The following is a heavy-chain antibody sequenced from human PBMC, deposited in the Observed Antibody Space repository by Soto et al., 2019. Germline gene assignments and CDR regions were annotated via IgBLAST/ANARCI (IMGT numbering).Heavy chain of an antibody. CDR1: GFTVSSNY. CDR2: IYSGGST. Sequence: PGGSLRLSCAASGFTVSSNYMSWVRQAPGKGLEWVSVIYSGGSTYYADSVKGRFTISRDNSKNTLYLQMNSLRAEDTAVYYCASATYGSGSYYNGGNYYYYYGMDVWGQGTTVTVS. V-gene: IGHV3-66*01. D-gene: IGHD3-10*01. J-gene: IGHJ6*02. CDR3: ASATYGSGSYYNGGNYYYYYGMDV.